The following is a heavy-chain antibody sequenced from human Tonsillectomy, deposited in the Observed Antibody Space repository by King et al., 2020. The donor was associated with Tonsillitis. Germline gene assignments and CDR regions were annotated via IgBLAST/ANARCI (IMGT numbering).Heavy chain of an antibody. CDR2: IHSSGST. J-gene: IGHJ4*02. Sequence: VQLQESGPGLVKPSETLSLTCTVSGGSISTYYWSWIRQPAGKGLEWIGRIHSSGSTNYNPSLKSRVTMSVDTSMNQFSLKLTSVTAADTAAYYCARDRIAPSNTFDYWGQGTLVTVSS. V-gene: IGHV4-4*07. CDR1: GGSISTYY. CDR3: ARDRIAPSNTFDY. D-gene: IGHD2/OR15-2a*01.